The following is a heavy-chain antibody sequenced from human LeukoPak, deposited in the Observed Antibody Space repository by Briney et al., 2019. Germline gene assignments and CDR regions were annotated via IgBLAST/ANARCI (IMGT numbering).Heavy chain of an antibody. Sequence: GESLKIPVKGSGYTFTNYWIAWVRQMPGKGREWMAIIYPGDSDTRYSPSFQGQVTISADKSISTAYRQWSTLKASDTAIYYCASATTVTHFDYWGQGTLVTVSS. D-gene: IGHD4-17*01. CDR2: IYPGDSDT. CDR3: ASATTVTHFDY. J-gene: IGHJ4*02. CDR1: GYTFTNYW. V-gene: IGHV5-51*01.